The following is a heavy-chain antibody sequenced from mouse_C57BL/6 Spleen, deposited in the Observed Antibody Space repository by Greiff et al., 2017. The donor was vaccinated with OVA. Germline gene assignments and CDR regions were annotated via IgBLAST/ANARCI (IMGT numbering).Heavy chain of an antibody. CDR2: INPNNGGT. V-gene: IGHV1-18*01. CDR3: ARCYYGSSSHWYFDV. CDR1: GYTFTDYN. Sequence: EVQLQQSGPELVKPGASVKIPCKASGYTFTDYNMDWVKQSHGKSLEWIGDINPNNGGTIYNQKFKGKATLTVDKSSSTAYMELRSLTSEDTAVYYCARCYYGSSSHWYFDVWGTGTTVTVSS. D-gene: IGHD1-1*01. J-gene: IGHJ1*03.